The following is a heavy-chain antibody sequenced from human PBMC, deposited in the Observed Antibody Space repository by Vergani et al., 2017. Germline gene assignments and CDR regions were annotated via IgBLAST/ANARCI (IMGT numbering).Heavy chain of an antibody. CDR2: INHSGST. Sequence: QVQLQQWGAGLLKPSETLSLTCAVYGGSFSGYYWSWIRQPPGKGLEWIGEINHSGSTNYNPSLKSRVTISVDTSKNQFSLKLSSVTAADTAVYYCARGGGYSGSYYVECYFDYWGQGTLVTVSS. CDR3: ARGGGYSGSYYVECYFDY. D-gene: IGHD1-26*01. J-gene: IGHJ4*02. V-gene: IGHV4-34*01. CDR1: GGSFSGYY.